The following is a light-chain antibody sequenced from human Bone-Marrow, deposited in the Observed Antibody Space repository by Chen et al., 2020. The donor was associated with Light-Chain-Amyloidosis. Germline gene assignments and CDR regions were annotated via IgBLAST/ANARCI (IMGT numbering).Light chain of an antibody. CDR2: GNG. CDR1: SSNIGAGYD. Sequence: QSVLTQPPSVSGAPGQRVTISCTGKSSNIGAGYDVHWYQQLPGAAPKLLIYGNGNRPSGVPERFSGFKSGTSASLAITGLLAEDEADYYCQSYDTSLSGSMFGGGTKLTVL. J-gene: IGLJ3*02. V-gene: IGLV1-40*01. CDR3: QSYDTSLSGSM.